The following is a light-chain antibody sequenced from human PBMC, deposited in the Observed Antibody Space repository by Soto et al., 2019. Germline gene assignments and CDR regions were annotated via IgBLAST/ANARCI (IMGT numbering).Light chain of an antibody. CDR2: DVT. J-gene: IGLJ2*01. Sequence: QSALTQPASVSGSPGRSITISCIGTSSDIGGYNYVSWYQQHPGKAPKLMIYDVTDRPSGVSNRFSGSKSGNTASLTISGLQAEDEADYYCGSYASSNTVLFGGGTKLTVL. CDR1: SSDIGGYNY. CDR3: GSYASSNTVL. V-gene: IGLV2-14*03.